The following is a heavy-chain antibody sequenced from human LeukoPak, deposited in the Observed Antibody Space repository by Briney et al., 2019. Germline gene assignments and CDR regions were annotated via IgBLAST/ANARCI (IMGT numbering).Heavy chain of an antibody. CDR2: IIPILGIA. CDR3: LTGYSSSWLDY. CDR1: GGTFSSYA. V-gene: IGHV1-69*04. D-gene: IGHD6-13*01. J-gene: IGHJ4*02. Sequence: GASAKVSCRASGGTFSSYAISWVRQAPGQGLEWMGRIIPILGIANYAQKFQGRVTITADKSTSTAYMELSSLRSEDTAAYYCLTGYSSSWLDYWGQGTLVTVSS.